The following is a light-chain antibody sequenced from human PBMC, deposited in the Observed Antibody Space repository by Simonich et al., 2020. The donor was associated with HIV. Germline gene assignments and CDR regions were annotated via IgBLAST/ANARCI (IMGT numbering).Light chain of an antibody. J-gene: IGKJ2*01. Sequence: VIWMTQSPSLLSASTGDRATISCRLSQDISCYLAWYKEKPGKAPELLIYGASTLQSGVPSRFSGSGSGTNFTLTLSSLHPEDFATYYCQQANSFPPTFGQGTKLEIK. V-gene: IGKV1D-8*03. CDR1: QDISCY. CDR2: GAS. CDR3: QQANSFPPT.